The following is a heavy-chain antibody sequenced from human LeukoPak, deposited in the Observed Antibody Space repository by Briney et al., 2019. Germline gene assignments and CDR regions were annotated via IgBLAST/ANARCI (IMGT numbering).Heavy chain of an antibody. J-gene: IGHJ4*02. D-gene: IGHD5-18*01. CDR3: TKDSVAMVTTSDY. CDR1: GFTFDDYA. CDR2: ISWDGGST. V-gene: IGHV3-43D*03. Sequence: PGGSLRLSCAASGFTFDDYAMHWVRQAPGKGLEWVSLISWDGGSTYYADSVKGRFTTSRDNAKNSLYLQMNSLRPEDTALYYCTKDSVAMVTTSDYWGQGTLVTVSS.